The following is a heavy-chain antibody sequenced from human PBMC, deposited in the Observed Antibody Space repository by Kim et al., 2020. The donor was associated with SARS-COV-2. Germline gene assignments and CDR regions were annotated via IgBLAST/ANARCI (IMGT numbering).Heavy chain of an antibody. V-gene: IGHV3-74*01. CDR2: ISSDGSIT. Sequence: GGSLRLSCAVSRFTFNNYWINWVRHAPGKGLVWVSRISSDGSITNDADSVKGRFTMSRDNAENTLYLQMNSLRAEDTAVYYCAIGFFRDGFDVWGQGTTVTVSS. CDR3: AIGFFRDGFDV. D-gene: IGHD3-10*01. J-gene: IGHJ6*02. CDR1: RFTFNNYW.